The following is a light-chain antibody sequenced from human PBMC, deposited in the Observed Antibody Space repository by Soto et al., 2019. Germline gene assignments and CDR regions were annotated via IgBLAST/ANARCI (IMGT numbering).Light chain of an antibody. CDR2: DVS. Sequence: QSALTQPASVSGSPGQSITISCTGTSSDVGGYNLVSWYQQHPGKAPKFMIYDVSKRPSGVSNRFSGSKSGNTASLTISGLQAEDEADYYCCSYAGSRTVYVFGSGTKVTVL. CDR3: CSYAGSRTVYV. J-gene: IGLJ1*01. V-gene: IGLV2-23*02. CDR1: SSDVGGYNL.